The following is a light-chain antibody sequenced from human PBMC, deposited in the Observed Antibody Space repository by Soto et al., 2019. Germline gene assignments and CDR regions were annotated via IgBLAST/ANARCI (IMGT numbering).Light chain of an antibody. CDR2: DAS. CDR1: QDITNY. CDR3: QQYEDIPPT. Sequence: IPLTKSPSSMTAYVGDSVPINCEASQDITNYLNWYQHKPGKAPKLLIYDASNLEPGVPSRFSGRGSGRDFTFTISSLQPEDTATYYCQQYEDIPPTFGQGTRLEIK. J-gene: IGKJ5*01. V-gene: IGKV1-33*01.